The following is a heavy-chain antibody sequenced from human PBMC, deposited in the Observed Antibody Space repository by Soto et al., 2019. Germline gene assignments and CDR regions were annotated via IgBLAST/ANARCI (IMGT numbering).Heavy chain of an antibody. V-gene: IGHV3-30-3*01. Sequence: PGGSLRLSCAASGFTFSSYAMHWVRQAPGKGLEWVAVISYDGSNKYYADSVKGRFTISRDNSKNTLYLQMNSLRAEDTAVYYCAREHDFWSGYPGEYWGQGTLVTVSS. CDR3: AREHDFWSGYPGEY. CDR2: ISYDGSNK. CDR1: GFTFSSYA. D-gene: IGHD3-3*01. J-gene: IGHJ4*02.